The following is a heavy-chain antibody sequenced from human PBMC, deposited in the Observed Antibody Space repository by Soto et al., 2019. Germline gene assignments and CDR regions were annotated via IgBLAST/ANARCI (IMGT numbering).Heavy chain of an antibody. CDR3: TRGNYYDSSVIGKVDY. Sequence: PGGSLRLSCAASGFTFTNYAMRWVRQTPGKGLEWVSRINNDGNSTSYADSVKGRFTISRDNAKNTLYLKMNSLRAEDTAVYYCTRGNYYDSSVIGKVDYWGQGTLVTVSS. D-gene: IGHD3-22*01. J-gene: IGHJ4*02. V-gene: IGHV3-74*01. CDR1: GFTFTNYA. CDR2: INNDGNST.